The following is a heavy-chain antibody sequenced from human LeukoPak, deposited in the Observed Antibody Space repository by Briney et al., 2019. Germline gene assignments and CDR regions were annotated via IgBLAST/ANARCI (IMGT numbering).Heavy chain of an antibody. CDR1: GDSVSSNSAA. J-gene: IGHJ5*02. D-gene: IGHD3-10*01. CDR3: ARDSYVPYYYGSGSYWETTQNWFDP. Sequence: SQTLSLTCAISGDSVSSNSAAWNWIRQSPSRGLEWLGRTYYRSKWYNDYAVPVKSRITINPDTSKNQFSLQLNSVTPEDTAVYYCARDSYVPYYYGSGSYWETTQNWFDPWGQGTLVTVSS. V-gene: IGHV6-1*01. CDR2: TYYRSKWYN.